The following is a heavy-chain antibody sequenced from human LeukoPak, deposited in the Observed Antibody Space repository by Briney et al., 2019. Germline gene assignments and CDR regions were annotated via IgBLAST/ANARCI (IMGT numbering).Heavy chain of an antibody. J-gene: IGHJ5*01. D-gene: IGHD5-12*01. CDR1: GFTVSTNY. CDR2: ISSTATI. CDR3: ARVGSHRNSGYDS. Sequence: PGGSLRLSCAASGFTVSTNYMNWVRQAPGKGLEWVSYISSTATIYYADFLKGRFTISRDNAKNSLYLQMNSLRAEDTAVYYCARVGSHRNSGYDSWGQGTLVTVSS. V-gene: IGHV3-69-1*01.